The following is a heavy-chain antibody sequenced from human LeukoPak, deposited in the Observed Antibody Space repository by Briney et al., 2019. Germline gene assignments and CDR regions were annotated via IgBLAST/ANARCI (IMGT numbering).Heavy chain of an antibody. J-gene: IGHJ1*01. D-gene: IGHD3-22*01. CDR2: ISYDGSNK. CDR3: ARAVDYYDSSGLNEYFQH. Sequence: GGCLRLSCAASGFTFSSYARHWVREAPGKGLEWVAVISYDGSNKYYADSVKGRFTISRDNSKNTLYLQMNSLRAEDTAVYYCARAVDYYDSSGLNEYFQHWGQGTLVTVSS. CDR1: GFTFSSYA. V-gene: IGHV3-30*04.